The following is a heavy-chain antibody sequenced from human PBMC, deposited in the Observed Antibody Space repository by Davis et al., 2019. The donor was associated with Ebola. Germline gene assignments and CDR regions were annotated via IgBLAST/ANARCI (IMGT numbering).Heavy chain of an antibody. CDR2: ISSNGGST. CDR3: ASGVETGYGFGGYYYAMDV. J-gene: IGHJ6*02. CDR1: GFTFSSYA. D-gene: IGHD3-16*01. V-gene: IGHV3-64*04. Sequence: GESLKISCSSSGFTFSSYAMHWVRQAPGKGLEYVSAISSNGGSTYYADSVKGRFTISRDNAKNTLYLQMNGLRVDDTAVYYCASGVETGYGFGGYYYAMDVWGQGTTVTVSS.